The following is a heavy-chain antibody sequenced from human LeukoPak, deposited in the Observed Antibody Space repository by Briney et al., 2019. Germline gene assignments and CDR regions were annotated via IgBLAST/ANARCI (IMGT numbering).Heavy chain of an antibody. CDR1: GFTFNDYY. J-gene: IGHJ4*02. CDR2: ISGSGDRI. Sequence: GGSLRLSCAASGFTFNDYYMSWIRQAPGEGLEWISYISGSGDRIYYADSVKGRFTISRDNAKNSLYLQLNSLRGEDTAVYYCARDYAWDSYGLVLDSWGQGALVTVSS. CDR3: ARDYAWDSYGLVLDS. V-gene: IGHV3-11*01. D-gene: IGHD3-16*02.